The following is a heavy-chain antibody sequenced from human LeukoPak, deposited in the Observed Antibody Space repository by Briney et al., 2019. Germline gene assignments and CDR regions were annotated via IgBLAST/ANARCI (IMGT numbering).Heavy chain of an antibody. D-gene: IGHD6-6*01. CDR3: ARAPWGQLVQLDY. Sequence: SETLSLTCTVSGDSISSTNYYWGWIRQPPGKGLEWIGSIYYSGSTYYNPSLKSRVTISVDTSKNQFSLKLSSVTAADTAVYYCARAPWGQLVQLDYWGQGTLVTVSS. J-gene: IGHJ4*02. V-gene: IGHV4-39*07. CDR2: IYYSGST. CDR1: GDSISSTNYY.